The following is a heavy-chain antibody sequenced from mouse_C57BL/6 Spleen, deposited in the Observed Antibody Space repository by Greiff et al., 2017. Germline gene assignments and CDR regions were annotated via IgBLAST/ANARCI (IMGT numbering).Heavy chain of an antibody. CDR3: ARDGPITTVVATRYWYFDV. Sequence: EVMLVESEGGLVQPGSSMKLSCTASGFTFSDYYMAWVRQVPEKGLEWVANINYDGSSTYYLDSLKSRFIISRDNAKNILYLQMSSLKSEDTATYYCARDGPITTVVATRYWYFDVWGTGTTVTVSS. D-gene: IGHD1-1*01. V-gene: IGHV5-16*01. CDR2: INYDGSST. CDR1: GFTFSDYY. J-gene: IGHJ1*03.